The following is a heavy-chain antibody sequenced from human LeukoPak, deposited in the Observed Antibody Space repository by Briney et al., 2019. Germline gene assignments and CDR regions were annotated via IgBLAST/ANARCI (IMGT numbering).Heavy chain of an antibody. CDR2: IWYDGSDK. V-gene: IGHV3-33*01. CDR1: GFTFSSYG. J-gene: IGHJ3*02. Sequence: GRSLRLSCAASGFTFSSYGMHWVCQAPGKGLEWVAVIWYDGSDKYYADSVKGRFTISRDNSKNTLYLQMNSLRAEDTAVYYCARDKGRGAFDIWGQGTMVTVSS. CDR3: ARDKGRGAFDI. D-gene: IGHD3-10*01.